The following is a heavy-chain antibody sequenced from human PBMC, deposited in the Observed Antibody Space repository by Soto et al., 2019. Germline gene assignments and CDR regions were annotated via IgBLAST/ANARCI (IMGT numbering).Heavy chain of an antibody. Sequence: GGSLRLSCAASGFTFSSYWMHWVRQAPGKGLVGVSRINTDGDTTTYADSVKGRFTISRDNAKNTLYLQMNGLGVEDTAVYYCARGRVPFGGYDFFDYWGQGTLVTVSS. CDR2: INTDGDTT. J-gene: IGHJ4*02. V-gene: IGHV3-74*01. D-gene: IGHD5-12*01. CDR1: GFTFSSYW. CDR3: ARGRVPFGGYDFFDY.